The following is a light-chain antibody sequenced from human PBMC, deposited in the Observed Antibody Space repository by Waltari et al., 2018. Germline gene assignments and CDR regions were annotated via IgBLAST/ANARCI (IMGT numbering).Light chain of an antibody. CDR1: QGVSPY. Sequence: DIQLTQSPSFLSASVGDRVTITCRASQGVSPYLAWYQQNPGKAPKLLISATSTWEKGVPSRFSGSGSGTQFTLTISGLQPEDSATYYCQQLNDFPITFGGGTKVEIK. V-gene: IGKV1-9*01. CDR3: QQLNDFPIT. J-gene: IGKJ4*01. CDR2: ATS.